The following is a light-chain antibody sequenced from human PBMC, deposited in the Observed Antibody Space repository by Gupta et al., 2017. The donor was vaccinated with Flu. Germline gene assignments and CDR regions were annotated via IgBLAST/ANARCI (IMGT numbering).Light chain of an antibody. CDR3: MMWHSNAWV. CDR1: SGINVGTYR. Sequence: TLRSGINVGTYRIYWYQQKPGSPPQYLLRYKSDSDKQQGSGVPSRFSGSKDASANAGILLISGLQSEDEADYYCMMWHSNAWVFGGGTKLTVL. V-gene: IGLV5-45*01. CDR2: YKSDSDK. J-gene: IGLJ3*02.